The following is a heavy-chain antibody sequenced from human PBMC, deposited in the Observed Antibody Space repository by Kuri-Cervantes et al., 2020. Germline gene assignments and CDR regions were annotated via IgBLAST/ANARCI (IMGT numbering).Heavy chain of an antibody. CDR2: ISWNSGSI. CDR3: ARSGAATKSVTRDYFDY. V-gene: IGHV3-9*01. Sequence: GGSLRLSCAASGFTFDDYAMHWVRQAPGKGLEWVSGISWNSGSIGYADSVKGRFTISRDNSKNTLYLQMNSLRAEDTAVYYCARSGAATKSVTRDYFDYWGQGTLVTVSS. J-gene: IGHJ4*02. D-gene: IGHD6-13*01. CDR1: GFTFDDYA.